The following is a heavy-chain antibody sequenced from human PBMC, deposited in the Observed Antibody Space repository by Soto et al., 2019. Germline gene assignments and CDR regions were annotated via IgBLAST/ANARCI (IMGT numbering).Heavy chain of an antibody. CDR2: ISGSGGST. CDR1: GFTFSSYA. CDR3: AKVSTVTPLGYYYYGMDV. J-gene: IGHJ6*02. V-gene: IGHV3-23*01. Sequence: GGSLRLSCAASGFTFSSYAMSWVRQAPGKGLEWVSAISGSGGSTYYADSVKGRFTISRDNSKNTLYLQMNSLRAEDTAVYYCAKVSTVTPLGYYYYGMDVWGQGTTVTVSS. D-gene: IGHD4-17*01.